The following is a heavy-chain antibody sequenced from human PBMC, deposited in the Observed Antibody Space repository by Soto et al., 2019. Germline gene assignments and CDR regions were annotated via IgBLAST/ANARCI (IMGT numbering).Heavy chain of an antibody. J-gene: IGHJ4*02. D-gene: IGHD2-15*01. CDR2: IWYDGSNK. Sequence: QVQLVESGGGVVQPGRSLRLSCAASGFTFSSYGMHWVRQAPGKGLEWVAVIWYDGSNKYYADSVKGRFTISRDNSKNTLYLQMNSLRAEDTAMYYCARVGGYCSGGSCYGVLVYFDYWGQGTLVTVSS. CDR1: GFTFSSYG. V-gene: IGHV3-33*01. CDR3: ARVGGYCSGGSCYGVLVYFDY.